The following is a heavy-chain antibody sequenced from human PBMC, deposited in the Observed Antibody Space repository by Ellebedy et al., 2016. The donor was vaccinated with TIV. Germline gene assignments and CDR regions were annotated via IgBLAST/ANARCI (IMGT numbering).Heavy chain of an antibody. Sequence: PGGSLRLSCAASGFTFSSYAMSWVRQAPGKGLEWVSYIGSSGSTIYYADSVKGRFTISRDNAKNSLYLQMNSLRDEDTAVYYCARDGYSDNYFDPWGQGTLVTVSS. CDR3: ARDGYSDNYFDP. D-gene: IGHD5-24*01. V-gene: IGHV3-48*02. CDR1: GFTFSSYA. J-gene: IGHJ5*02. CDR2: IGSSGSTI.